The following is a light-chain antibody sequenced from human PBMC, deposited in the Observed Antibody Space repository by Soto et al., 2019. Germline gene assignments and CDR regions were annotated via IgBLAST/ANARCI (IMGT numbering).Light chain of an antibody. CDR1: QSVSNN. V-gene: IGKV3-15*01. J-gene: IGKJ4*01. CDR3: QQYNKWPGT. Sequence: EIVMTQSPATLSVSPGERATLSCRASQSVSNNLAWYQQKPGQAPRLLIYDASTRASGIPARFSGSGSGTEFTLTISSLQSEDFAVYYCQQYNKWPGTFGGGTKVDIK. CDR2: DAS.